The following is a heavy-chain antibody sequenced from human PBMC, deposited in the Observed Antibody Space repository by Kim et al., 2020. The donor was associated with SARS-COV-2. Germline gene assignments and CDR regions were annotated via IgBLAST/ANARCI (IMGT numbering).Heavy chain of an antibody. J-gene: IGHJ4*02. D-gene: IGHD4-17*01. V-gene: IGHV3-72*01. Sequence: AAYVKGGFTISRDDSKNSRYLQMNSLKTEDTAVYYCARVGHDYGDYYFDYWGQGTLVTVSS. CDR3: ARVGHDYGDYYFDY.